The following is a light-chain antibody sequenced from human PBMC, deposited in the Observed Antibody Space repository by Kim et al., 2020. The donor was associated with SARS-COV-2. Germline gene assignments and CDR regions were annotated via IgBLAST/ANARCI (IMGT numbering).Light chain of an antibody. CDR2: EVS. CDR1: SSDIGDYNY. Sequence: SALTQPASVSGSPGQSITISCTGTSSDIGDYNYVSWYQQHPGKAPKLMIYEVSNRPSGVSNRFSGSKSGNTASLTISGLQAEDEADYYCSSYTSSSTRVFGGGTQLTVL. J-gene: IGLJ3*02. CDR3: SSYTSSSTRV. V-gene: IGLV2-14*01.